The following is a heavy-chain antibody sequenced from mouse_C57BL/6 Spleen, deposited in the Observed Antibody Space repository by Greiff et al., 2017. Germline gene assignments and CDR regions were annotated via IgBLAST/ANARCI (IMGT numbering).Heavy chain of an antibody. J-gene: IGHJ2*01. CDR3: AHYYYGSSYFDY. CDR2: ISPGDGDT. Sequence: QVQLQQSGPELVKPGASVKISCKASGYAFSSSWMNWVKQRPGKGLEWIGRISPGDGDTNSNGTFKGKATLTADKSSSTAYMQLSSLPSEDSAVYFCAHYYYGSSYFDYWGQGTTLTVSS. D-gene: IGHD1-1*01. CDR1: GYAFSSSW. V-gene: IGHV1-82*01.